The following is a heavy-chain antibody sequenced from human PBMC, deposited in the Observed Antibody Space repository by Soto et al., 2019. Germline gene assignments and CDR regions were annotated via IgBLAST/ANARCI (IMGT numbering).Heavy chain of an antibody. Sequence: GGSLRLSCAASGFTFSNAWMSWVRQAPGKGLEWVSGISWNSGSIGYADSVKGRFTISRDNAKNSLYLQMNSLRAEDTALYYCAKGCGSGGSCYSGLLWYWGQGTLVTVS. V-gene: IGHV3-9*01. CDR1: GFTFSNAW. J-gene: IGHJ4*02. CDR3: AKGCGSGGSCYSGLLWY. CDR2: ISWNSGSI. D-gene: IGHD2-15*01.